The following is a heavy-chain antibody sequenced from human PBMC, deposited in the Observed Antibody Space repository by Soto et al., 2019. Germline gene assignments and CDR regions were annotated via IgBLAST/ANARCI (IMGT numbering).Heavy chain of an antibody. Sequence: EVQLVESGGGLVQPEGSLRLSCAASGFTFSDHYMDWVRQAPGKGLEWVGRIKNKANSYTTEYAAPGKGRFIISRDDSKNSVFLQMNRLKTDDTAVYYCTRVRLGSIRSSDYWGQGILVTVSS. D-gene: IGHD3-3*02. CDR2: IKNKANSYTT. CDR1: GFTFSDHY. J-gene: IGHJ4*02. CDR3: TRVRLGSIRSSDY. V-gene: IGHV3-72*01.